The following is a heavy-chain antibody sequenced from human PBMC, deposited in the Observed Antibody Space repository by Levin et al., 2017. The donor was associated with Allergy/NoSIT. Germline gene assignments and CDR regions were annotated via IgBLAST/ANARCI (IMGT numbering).Heavy chain of an antibody. CDR3: ARGYCSGGSCYSGGGY. CDR2: INSDGSST. D-gene: IGHD2-15*01. J-gene: IGHJ4*02. V-gene: IGHV3-74*01. CDR1: GFTFSSYW. Sequence: GASVKVSCAASGFTFSSYWMHWVRQAPGKGLVWVSRINSDGSSTSYADSVKGRFTISRDNAKNTLYLQMNSLRAEDTAVYYCARGYCSGGSCYSGGGYWGQGTLVTVSS.